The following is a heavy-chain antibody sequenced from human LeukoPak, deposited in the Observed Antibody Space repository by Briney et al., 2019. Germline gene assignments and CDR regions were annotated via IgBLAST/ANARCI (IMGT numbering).Heavy chain of an antibody. Sequence: ASVKISCKASGYTLTSYAMNWVRQAPGQGLEWKGWINTNTGNPTYAQGFTGRSVFSLDTSVSTAYLQISSLKAEDTAVYYCARVEGPRGIAVAGPVSAEYFQHWGQGTLVTVSS. D-gene: IGHD6-19*01. CDR3: ARVEGPRGIAVAGPVSAEYFQH. V-gene: IGHV7-4-1*02. CDR1: GYTLTSYA. J-gene: IGHJ1*01. CDR2: INTNTGNP.